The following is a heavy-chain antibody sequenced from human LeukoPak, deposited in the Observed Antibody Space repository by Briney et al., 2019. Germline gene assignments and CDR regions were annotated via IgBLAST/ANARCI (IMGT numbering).Heavy chain of an antibody. J-gene: IGHJ3*02. CDR3: ARAPIVGATDAFDI. Sequence: PSETLSLTCAVYGGSFSGYYWSWIRQPPGKGLEWIGEINHSGSTNYNPSLKSRVTISVDTSKNQFSLKLSSVTAADTAVYYCARAPIVGATDAFDIWGQGTMVTVSS. D-gene: IGHD1-26*01. CDR1: GGSFSGYY. V-gene: IGHV4-34*01. CDR2: INHSGST.